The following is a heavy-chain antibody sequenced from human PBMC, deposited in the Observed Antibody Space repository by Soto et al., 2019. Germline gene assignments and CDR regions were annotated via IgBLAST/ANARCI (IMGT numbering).Heavy chain of an antibody. CDR1: GYTLTDYY. D-gene: IGHD1-26*01. CDR2: INPKTGDT. J-gene: IGHJ6*02. V-gene: IGHV1-2*02. CDR3: ARSSGSYSYYGMDV. Sequence: QVQLAQSGAEVKKPGASVKFSCKASGYTLTDYYIHWVRQAPGRGLEWMGWINPKTGDTYSAQNFQGRVTTTRDTSIDTGYMELSRLQSEDTAVYYCARSSGSYSYYGMDVWGQGTTLTVSS.